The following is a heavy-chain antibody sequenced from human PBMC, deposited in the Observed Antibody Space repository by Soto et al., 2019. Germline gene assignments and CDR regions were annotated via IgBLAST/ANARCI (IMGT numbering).Heavy chain of an antibody. CDR2: IYYSGST. J-gene: IGHJ6*03. CDR1: GGSISSYY. D-gene: IGHD2-2*01. V-gene: IGHV4-59*08. CDR3: TRSVTEMGYCSSTSFYARYYYMDV. Sequence: QVQLQESGPGLVKPSETLSLTCTVSGGSISSYYWSWIRQPPGKGLEWIGYIYYSGSTNYNPSLKSQVTTSLDTSKIQFSLKLGSVTAPETAVYYWTRSVTEMGYCSSTSFYARYYYMDVWGKGTTVTVSS.